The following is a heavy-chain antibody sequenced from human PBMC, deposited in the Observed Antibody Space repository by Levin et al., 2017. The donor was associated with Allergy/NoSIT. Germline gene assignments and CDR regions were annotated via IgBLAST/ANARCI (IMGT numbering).Heavy chain of an antibody. CDR1: GFTFDDYA. CDR3: AKDISYSISQTRIDY. D-gene: IGHD6-6*01. CDR2: ISWNSGNI. Sequence: GGSLRLSCAASGFTFDDYAMHWVRQAPGKGLEWVSGISWNSGNIGYADSVKGRFTISRDNAKNSLYLQMNSLRAEDTALYYCAKDISYSISQTRIDYWGQGTLVTVSS. V-gene: IGHV3-9*01. J-gene: IGHJ4*02.